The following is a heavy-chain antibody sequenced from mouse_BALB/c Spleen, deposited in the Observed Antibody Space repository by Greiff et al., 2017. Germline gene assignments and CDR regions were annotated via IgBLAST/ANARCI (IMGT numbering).Heavy chain of an antibody. CDR2: IYPGDGDT. V-gene: IGHV1-80*01. Sequence: VQLQQSGAELVRPWSSVKISCKASGYAFSSYWMNWVKQRPGQGLEWIGQIYPGDGDTNYNGKFKGKATLTADKSSSTAYMQLSSLTSEDSAVYFCAREDSYAMDYWGQGTSVTVSS. J-gene: IGHJ4*01. CDR3: AREDSYAMDY. CDR1: GYAFSSYW.